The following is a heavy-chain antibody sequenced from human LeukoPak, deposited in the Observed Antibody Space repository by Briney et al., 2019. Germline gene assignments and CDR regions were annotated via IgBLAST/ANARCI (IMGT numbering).Heavy chain of an antibody. J-gene: IGHJ4*02. D-gene: IGHD3-16*02. CDR1: GGSISSSSYY. CDR2: IYYSGST. V-gene: IGHV4-39*01. CDR3: ARSYYDYVWGSYRLRGVQD. Sequence: SETLSLTCTVSGGSISSSSYYWGWIRQPPGKGLEWVGSIYYSGSTYYNPSLKSRVTISVDTSKNQFSLKLSSVTAADTAVYYCARSYYDYVWGSYRLRGVQDWGQGTLVTVSS.